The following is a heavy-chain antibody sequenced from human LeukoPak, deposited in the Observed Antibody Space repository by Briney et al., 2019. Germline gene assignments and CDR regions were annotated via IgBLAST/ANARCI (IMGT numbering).Heavy chain of an antibody. J-gene: IGHJ4*02. CDR3: AKGTVVTPGTLDY. CDR1: GFTFSNYW. V-gene: IGHV3-74*01. D-gene: IGHD4-23*01. Sequence: GGSLRLSCAASGFTFSNYWMHWVRQAPGKGLVWVSRIKGDGSHTIYADSVKGRFTISRDNAKNTLYLQMNSLRAEDTAVYYCAKGTVVTPGTLDYWGQGTLVTVSS. CDR2: IKGDGSHT.